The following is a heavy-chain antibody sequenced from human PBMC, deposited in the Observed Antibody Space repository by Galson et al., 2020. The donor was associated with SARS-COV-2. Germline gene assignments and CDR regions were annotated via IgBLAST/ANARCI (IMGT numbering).Heavy chain of an antibody. CDR1: GFTFDDYA. CDR3: EREDYCSGGSCYPLLIGYGMDV. J-gene: IGHJ6*02. CDR2: ISWNSGSI. Sequence: GGSLRLSCAASGFTFDDYAMHWVRQAPGKGLEWVSGISWNSGSIGYADSVKGRFTISRDNAKNSLYLQMNSLRAEDTAVYYCEREDYCSGGSCYPLLIGYGMDVWGQGTTVTVSS. V-gene: IGHV3-9*01. D-gene: IGHD2-15*01.